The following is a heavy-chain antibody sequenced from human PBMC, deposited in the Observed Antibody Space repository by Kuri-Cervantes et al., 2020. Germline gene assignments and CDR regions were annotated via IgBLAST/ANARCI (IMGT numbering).Heavy chain of an antibody. V-gene: IGHV6-1*01. CDR3: ARDRRWNYYYGMDV. D-gene: IGHD4-23*01. Sequence: SQTLSLTCAISGDSVSNKSVAWNWIRQSPSRGLEWLGRTYYRSKWYNDYAVSAKSRITINPDTSKNQFSLQLNSVTPEDTAVYYCARDRRWNYYYGMDVWGQGTTVTVSS. CDR2: TYYRSKWYN. CDR1: GDSVSNKSVA. J-gene: IGHJ6*02.